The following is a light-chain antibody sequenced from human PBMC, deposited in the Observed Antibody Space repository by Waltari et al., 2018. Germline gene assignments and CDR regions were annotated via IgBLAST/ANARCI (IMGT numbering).Light chain of an antibody. Sequence: EVVLTQSPGTLSLSPGERATLSCGASRSVCGDYLAWYQQKPGQAPRLLIHSSSSRATGVPDRFSGSGSGTDFTLTISRLEPEDFAVYYCHQYGNSPFTFGPGTKVDIK. V-gene: IGKV3-20*01. J-gene: IGKJ3*01. CDR1: RSVCGDY. CDR2: SSS. CDR3: HQYGNSPFT.